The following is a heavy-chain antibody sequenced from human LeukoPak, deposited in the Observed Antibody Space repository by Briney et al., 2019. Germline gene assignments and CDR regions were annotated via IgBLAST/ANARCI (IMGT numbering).Heavy chain of an antibody. J-gene: IGHJ4*02. CDR3: AGDGDTINWFFY. CDR1: GDSFSRRSSY. V-gene: IGHV4-39*07. D-gene: IGHD3-10*01. CDR2: ISYSGST. Sequence: PSETLSLTCTASGDSFSRRSSYWGWLRQPPGTGLEWLGSISYSGSTSYNPSLKSRVTISVDTSKSQFSLKLTSVTAADTAVYYCAGDGDTINWFFYWGQGTLVTVSS.